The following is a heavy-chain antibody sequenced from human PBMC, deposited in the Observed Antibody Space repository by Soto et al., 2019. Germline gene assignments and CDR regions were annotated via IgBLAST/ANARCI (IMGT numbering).Heavy chain of an antibody. D-gene: IGHD2-8*01. CDR3: ARDTNGDYYYGMDV. CDR1: GFTFSSYA. V-gene: IGHV3-23*01. CDR2: ISGSGGST. J-gene: IGHJ6*02. Sequence: EVQLLESGGGLVQPGGSLRLSCAASGFTFSSYAMSWVRQAPGKGLEWVSAISGSGGSTYYADSVKGRFTISRDNSKNSLYLQMNSLRAEDTAVYYCARDTNGDYYYGMDVWGQGTTVTVSS.